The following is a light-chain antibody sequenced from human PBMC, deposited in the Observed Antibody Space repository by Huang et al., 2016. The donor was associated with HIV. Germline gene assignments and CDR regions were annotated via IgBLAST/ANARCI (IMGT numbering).Light chain of an antibody. J-gene: IGKJ1*01. CDR3: QQYNNGPWT. V-gene: IGKV3-15*01. CDR1: QSVSSN. CDR2: GAP. Sequence: ETVMTQSPATLSVSPGERATLSCRASQSVSSNLAWYQQKPGQAPRRLMYGAPTRATGSPARFSGSGCGTEFTLTISSLQSEDFAVYYCQQYNNGPWTFGQGTKVEIK.